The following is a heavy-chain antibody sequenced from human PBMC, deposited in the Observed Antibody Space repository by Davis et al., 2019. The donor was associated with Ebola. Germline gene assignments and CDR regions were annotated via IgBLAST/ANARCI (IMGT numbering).Heavy chain of an antibody. D-gene: IGHD4-17*01. Sequence: SETLSLTCAVYGGSFSGYYCSWIRQPPGKGLEWIGEINHSGSTNYNPSLKSRVTISVDTSKNQFSLKLSSVTAADTAVYYCARGLTTVTTVWFDPWGQGTLVTVSS. CDR3: ARGLTTVTTVWFDP. CDR1: GGSFSGYY. J-gene: IGHJ5*02. V-gene: IGHV4-34*01. CDR2: INHSGST.